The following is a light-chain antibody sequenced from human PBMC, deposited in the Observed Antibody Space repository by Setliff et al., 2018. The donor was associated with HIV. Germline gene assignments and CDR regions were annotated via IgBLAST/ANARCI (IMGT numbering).Light chain of an antibody. CDR2: ENK. CDR3: QSYDSSNPVV. CDR1: SGSIASNY. V-gene: IGLV6-57*01. Sequence: NFMLTQPHSVSESPGKTVTISCTRSSGSIASNYVQWYQQRPGSSPTTVIYENKQRPSGVPDRFSGSIDSSSNSAPLTISGLKTEDEADYYCQSYDSSNPVVFGGGTKVTVL. J-gene: IGLJ2*01.